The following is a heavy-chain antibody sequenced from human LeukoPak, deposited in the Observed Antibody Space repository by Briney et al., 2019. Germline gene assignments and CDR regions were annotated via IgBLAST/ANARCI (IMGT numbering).Heavy chain of an antibody. CDR3: AKDLAFQRKYSSGWYPGDY. CDR2: ISGSGGST. Sequence: PGGSLRLSCAASGFTFSSYAMSWVRQAPGKGLEWVSAISGSGGSTYYADSVKGRFTISRDNSKNTLYLQMSSPRTEDTAVYYCAKDLAFQRKYSSGWYPGDYWGQGTLVTVSS. D-gene: IGHD6-19*01. J-gene: IGHJ4*02. V-gene: IGHV3-23*01. CDR1: GFTFSSYA.